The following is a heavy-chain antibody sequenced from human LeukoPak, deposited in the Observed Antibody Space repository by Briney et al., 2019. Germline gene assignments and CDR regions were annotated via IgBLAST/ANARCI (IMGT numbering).Heavy chain of an antibody. D-gene: IGHD6-19*01. V-gene: IGHV1-69*05. CDR3: ATPSSGSYYFDY. J-gene: IGHJ4*02. CDR2: IIPIFGTA. Sequence: ASVKVSXKASGGTFSSYAISWMRQAPGQGLEWMGGIIPIFGTANYAQKFQGRVTITTDESTSTAYMELSSLRSEDTAVYYCATPSSGSYYFDYWGQGTLVTVSS. CDR1: GGTFSSYA.